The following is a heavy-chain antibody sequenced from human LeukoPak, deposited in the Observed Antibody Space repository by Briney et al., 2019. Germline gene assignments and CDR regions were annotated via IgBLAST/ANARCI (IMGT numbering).Heavy chain of an antibody. J-gene: IGHJ4*02. CDR3: ARRDGFFDY. D-gene: IGHD5-12*01. Sequence: SETLSLTCAVYGGSFSGYYWSWIRQPPGKGLEWIGEINHSGSTNYNPSLKSRVTVSVDTSKNQFSLKLSSVTAADTAVYYCARRDGFFDYWGQGTLVTVSS. V-gene: IGHV4-34*01. CDR1: GGSFSGYY. CDR2: INHSGST.